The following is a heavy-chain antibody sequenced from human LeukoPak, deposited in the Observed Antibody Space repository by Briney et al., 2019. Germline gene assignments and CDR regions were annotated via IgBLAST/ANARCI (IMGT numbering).Heavy chain of an antibody. CDR2: ISYDGSNK. D-gene: IGHD2-2*01. J-gene: IGHJ6*02. V-gene: IGHV3-30-3*01. CDR1: GFTFSSYA. CDR3: ARDPEGVVPAAIPYGMDV. Sequence: PGGSLRLSCTASGFTFSSYAMHWVRQAPGKGLEWVAVISYDGSNKYYADSVKGRFTISRDNSKNTLYLQMNSLRAEDTAVYYCARDPEGVVPAAIPYGMDVWGQGTTVTVSS.